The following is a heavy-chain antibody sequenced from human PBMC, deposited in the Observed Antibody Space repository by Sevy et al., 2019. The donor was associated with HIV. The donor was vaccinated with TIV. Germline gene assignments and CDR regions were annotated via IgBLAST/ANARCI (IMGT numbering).Heavy chain of an antibody. D-gene: IGHD1-26*01. Sequence: APVKVSCKASGYTFTGYYMHWVGQAPGQGLERMGRINPNSRGTNYAQKFQGRVTMTRDTSISTAYMELSRLRTDDTAVYYCARVRYRGLHFDYWGQGTMVLVSS. V-gene: IGHV1-2*06. CDR1: GYTFTGYY. CDR2: INPNSRGT. J-gene: IGHJ4*02. CDR3: ARVRYRGLHFDY.